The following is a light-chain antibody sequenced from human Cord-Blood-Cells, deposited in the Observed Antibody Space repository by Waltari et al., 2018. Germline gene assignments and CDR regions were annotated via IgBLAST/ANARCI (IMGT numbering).Light chain of an antibody. CDR3: QQSYRTPQT. J-gene: IGKJ1*01. V-gene: IGKV1-39*01. CDR1: QSISSY. Sequence: DIQLTQSPSSLSASVGDRVTITCRASQSISSYLNWYQQKPGKAPKLLIYAESSLQSGVPSRFSGSGSGTDFTLTISSLQPEDFATYYCQQSYRTPQTFGQGTKVEIK. CDR2: AES.